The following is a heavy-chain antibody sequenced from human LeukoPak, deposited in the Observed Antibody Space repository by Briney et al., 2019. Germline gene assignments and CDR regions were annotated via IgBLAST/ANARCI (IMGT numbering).Heavy chain of an antibody. V-gene: IGHV1-18*01. J-gene: IGHJ4*02. D-gene: IGHD6-6*01. Sequence: ASVKVSCKASGYTFTSYGISWVRQAPGQGLEWMGWISAYNGNTNYAQKFQGRVTITADKSTSTAYMELSSLRSDDTAVYYCARQSIAARRLDYWGQGTLVTVSS. CDR3: ARQSIAARRLDY. CDR2: ISAYNGNT. CDR1: GYTFTSYG.